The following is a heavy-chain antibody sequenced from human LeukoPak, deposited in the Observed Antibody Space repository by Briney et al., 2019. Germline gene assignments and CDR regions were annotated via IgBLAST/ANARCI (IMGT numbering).Heavy chain of an antibody. Sequence: ASVKVSCKASGYTFTGYYMHWVRQAPGQGLEWMGWINPNSGGTNYAQKFQGRVTMTRDTSISTAYMELSRLRSEDTAVYYCARARGGGSSGYFTDYWGQGTLVTVSS. J-gene: IGHJ4*02. D-gene: IGHD6-13*01. V-gene: IGHV1-2*02. CDR3: ARARGGGSSGYFTDY. CDR1: GYTFTGYY. CDR2: INPNSGGT.